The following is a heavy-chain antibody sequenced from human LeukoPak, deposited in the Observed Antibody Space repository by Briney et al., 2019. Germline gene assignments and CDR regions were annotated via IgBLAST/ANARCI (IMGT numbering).Heavy chain of an antibody. D-gene: IGHD3-10*01. CDR2: ISSSSSYI. J-gene: IGHJ4*02. CDR3: ARARRAYGSGSYRGYFDY. CDR1: GFTFSSYS. V-gene: IGHV3-21*01. Sequence: GGSLRLSCAASGFTFSSYSMNWVRQAPGKGLEWVSSISSSSSYIYHADSVKGRFTISRDNAKNSLYLQMNSLRAEDTAVYYCARARRAYGSGSYRGYFDYWGQGTLVTVSS.